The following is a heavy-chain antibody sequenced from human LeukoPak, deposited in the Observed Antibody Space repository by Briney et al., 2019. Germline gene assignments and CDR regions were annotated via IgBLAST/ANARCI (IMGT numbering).Heavy chain of an antibody. J-gene: IGHJ4*02. Sequence: NSSETLSLTCAVSGYSISSGYYWGWIRQPPGKGLEWIGSIYHSGSTYYNPSLKSRVTISVDTSKNQFSLKLSSVTAADTAVYYCARKGGYCSSTSCFPSRSRYFDYWGQGTLVTISS. CDR1: GYSISSGYY. D-gene: IGHD2-2*01. V-gene: IGHV4-38-2*01. CDR2: IYHSGST. CDR3: ARKGGYCSSTSCFPSRSRYFDY.